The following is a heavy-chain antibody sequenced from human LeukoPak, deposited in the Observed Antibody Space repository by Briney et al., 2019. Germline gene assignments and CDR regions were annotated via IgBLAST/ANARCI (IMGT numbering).Heavy chain of an antibody. D-gene: IGHD6-6*01. CDR1: GYSFTSYW. CDR2: IYPGDSDT. CDR3: ARSPPILLYSSSPYYYYMDV. Sequence: GESLKISCKGSGYSFTSYWIGWVRQMPGKGLEWMGIIYPGDSDTRYSPSFQGQVTISADKSISTAYLQWSSLKASDTAMYYCARSPPILLYSSSPYYYYMDVWGKGTTVTVSS. V-gene: IGHV5-51*03. J-gene: IGHJ6*03.